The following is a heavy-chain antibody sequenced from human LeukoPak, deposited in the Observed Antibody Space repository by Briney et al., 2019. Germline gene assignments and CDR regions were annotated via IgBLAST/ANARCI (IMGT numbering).Heavy chain of an antibody. Sequence: GGSLRLSCAASGFTFSSYAMDWVRQAPGKGLEWVAVISYDGSNKYYADSVKGRFTISRDNSKNTLYLQMNSLRAEDTAVYYCAKGPHPYYYDSSGYYPRFGFDYWGQGTLVTVSS. J-gene: IGHJ4*02. V-gene: IGHV3-30-3*01. D-gene: IGHD3-22*01. CDR1: GFTFSSYA. CDR2: ISYDGSNK. CDR3: AKGPHPYYYDSSGYYPRFGFDY.